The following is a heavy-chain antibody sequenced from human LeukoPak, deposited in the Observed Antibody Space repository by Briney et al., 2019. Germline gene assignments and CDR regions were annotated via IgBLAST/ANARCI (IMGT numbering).Heavy chain of an antibody. CDR3: ARGGYYYGSGLFDP. Sequence: SETLSLTCTVSGVSISSSNSYWGWIRQPPGKGLEWIGSIYYSGNTYYNASLKSQVSISIDTSKNQFSLRLTSVTAADTAVYYCARGGYYYGSGLFDPWGQGTLVTVSS. J-gene: IGHJ5*02. CDR2: IYYSGNT. CDR1: GVSISSSNSY. D-gene: IGHD3-10*01. V-gene: IGHV4-39*01.